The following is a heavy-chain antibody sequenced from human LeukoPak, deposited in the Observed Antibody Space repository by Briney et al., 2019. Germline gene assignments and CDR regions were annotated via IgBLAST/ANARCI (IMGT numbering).Heavy chain of an antibody. CDR3: ATVLYSGSYVYYYYGMDV. Sequence: GRSLRLSCAASGFTFSTYAMHWVRQAPGKGLEWVAVISYDGSNKYYADSVKGRFTISRDNSKNTLYLQMNSLRAEDTAVYYCATVLYSGSYVYYYYGMDVWGQGTTVTVSS. V-gene: IGHV3-30*04. CDR1: GFTFSTYA. J-gene: IGHJ6*02. CDR2: ISYDGSNK. D-gene: IGHD1-26*01.